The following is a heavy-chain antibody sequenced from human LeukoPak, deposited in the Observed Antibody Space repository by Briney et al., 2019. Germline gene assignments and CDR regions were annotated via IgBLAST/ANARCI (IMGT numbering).Heavy chain of an antibody. CDR1: GGSVSSSSYY. D-gene: IGHD1-26*01. V-gene: IGHV4-39*07. CDR2: IYYSGTT. J-gene: IGHJ4*02. Sequence: SETLSLTCTVSGGSVSSSSYYWGRIRQPPGRGLEWIGNIYYSGTTYYNPSLKSRVTISVDTSKNQFSLKLSSVAAADTAVYYCASVLVGAIILDYWGQGTLVTVSS. CDR3: ASVLVGAIILDY.